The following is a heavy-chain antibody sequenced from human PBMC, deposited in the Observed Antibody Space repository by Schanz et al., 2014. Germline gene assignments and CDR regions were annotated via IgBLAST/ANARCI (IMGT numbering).Heavy chain of an antibody. V-gene: IGHV1-18*01. CDR3: ARDRRFFDRDDLYYFDS. CDR1: GYTFTTIL. Sequence: QVQLVQSGAEVKKPGASVRVSCKASGYTFTTILMTGVRKPPGKGLEWVGWISVYTGNTKYGQKVQGRVTMTADTSTNTAYMELRSLRSDDTAVYYCARDRRFFDRDDLYYFDSWGQGTLVTVSS. CDR2: ISVYTGNT. D-gene: IGHD3-3*01. J-gene: IGHJ4*02.